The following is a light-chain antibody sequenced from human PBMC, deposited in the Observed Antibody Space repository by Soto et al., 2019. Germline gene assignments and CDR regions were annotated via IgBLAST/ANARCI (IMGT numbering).Light chain of an antibody. CDR1: SSDVGSYNL. Sequence: QSALTQPASVSGSPGQSITISCTGTSSDVGSYNLVSWYQQHPGKAPKLMISEVSKRPSGVSNRFSGSKSGNTASLTISGLQAEDEADYYCCSYAGSSTHVFGTGTKLTVL. CDR3: CSYAGSSTHV. J-gene: IGLJ1*01. CDR2: EVS. V-gene: IGLV2-23*02.